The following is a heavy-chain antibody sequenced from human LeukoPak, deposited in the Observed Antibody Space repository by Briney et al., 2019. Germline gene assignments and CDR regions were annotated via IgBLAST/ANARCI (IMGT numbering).Heavy chain of an antibody. CDR2: INPNSGGT. D-gene: IGHD1/OR15-1a*01. CDR3: ARIASRNKRTAFDI. Sequence: ASVKVSCKASGYTFTGYYMHWVRQAPGQGLEWMGWINPNSGGTNYAQKFQGRVTMTRDTSISTAYMELSRLRSEDTAVYYCARIASRNKRTAFDIWGQGTMVTVSS. J-gene: IGHJ3*02. CDR1: GYTFTGYY. V-gene: IGHV1-2*02.